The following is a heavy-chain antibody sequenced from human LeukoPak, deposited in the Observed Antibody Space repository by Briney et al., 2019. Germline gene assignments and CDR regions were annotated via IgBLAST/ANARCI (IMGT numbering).Heavy chain of an antibody. CDR3: ARVRTGYCSSTSCPRNFDY. D-gene: IGHD2-2*01. CDR1: GYTFTSYG. V-gene: IGHV1-18*04. CDR2: SSAYNGNT. Sequence: ALVKVSCKASGYTFTSYGISWVRQALGQGLEGMGWSSAYNGNTNYAQKLQGRVTMTTDTSTSTAYMELRSLRSDDTAVYYCARVRTGYCSSTSCPRNFDYWGQGTLVTVSS. J-gene: IGHJ4*02.